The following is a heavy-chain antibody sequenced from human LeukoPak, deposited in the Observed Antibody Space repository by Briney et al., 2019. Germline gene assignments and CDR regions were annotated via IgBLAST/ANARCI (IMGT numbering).Heavy chain of an antibody. V-gene: IGHV4-59*01. J-gene: IGHJ4*02. CDR3: ARSLVLDPMDFWGYCFDY. CDR1: GGSISSYY. CDR2: ISYSGYI. D-gene: IGHD2-8*02. Sequence: SETLSLTCTVSGGSISSYYWSWIRQPPGKGLEWIGYISYSGYINYNPSLESRVTISVDTSKNQFSLKLSYVTAADTAVYYCARSLVLDPMDFWGYCFDYWGQGALVTVSS.